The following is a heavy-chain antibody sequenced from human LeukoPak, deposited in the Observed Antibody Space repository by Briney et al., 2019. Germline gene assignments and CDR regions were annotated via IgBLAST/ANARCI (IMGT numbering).Heavy chain of an antibody. J-gene: IGHJ4*02. D-gene: IGHD4-17*01. V-gene: IGHV1-2*02. Sequence: GASVKVSCKASGYTFTGYYMHWVRQAPGQGLEWMGWINPNSGGTNYAQKFQGRVTMTRDTSISTAYMELSSLRSEDTAVYYCARVGDYREGYFDYWGQGTLVTVSS. CDR3: ARVGDYREGYFDY. CDR1: GYTFTGYY. CDR2: INPNSGGT.